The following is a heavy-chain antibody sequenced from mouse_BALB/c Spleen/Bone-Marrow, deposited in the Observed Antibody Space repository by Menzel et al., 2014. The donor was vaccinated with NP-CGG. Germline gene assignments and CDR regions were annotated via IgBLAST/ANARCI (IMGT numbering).Heavy chain of an antibody. J-gene: IGHJ4*01. CDR1: GYSFTAYT. CDR2: INPYNGGT. Sequence: EVQLVESGPELVKPGASMRISCRASGYSFTAYTMNWVKQSHGKNLEWIGLINPYNGGTSYNQKFKGKATLTVDKSSSTAYMELLSLTSEDSAVYYCASWSTTGAMDYWGQRASVTVSS. CDR3: ASWSTTGAMDY. D-gene: IGHD5-1*01. V-gene: IGHV1-18*01.